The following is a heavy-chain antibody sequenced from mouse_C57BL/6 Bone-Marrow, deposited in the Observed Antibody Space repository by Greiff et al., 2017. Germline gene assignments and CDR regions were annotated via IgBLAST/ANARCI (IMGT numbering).Heavy chain of an antibody. J-gene: IGHJ3*01. CDR1: GYTFTSYG. CDR2: IYPRSGNT. Sequence: VKLVESGAELARPGASVKLSCKASGYTFTSYGISWVKQRTGQGLEWIGEIYPRSGNTYYNEKFKGKATLTADKSSSTAYMELRSLTSEDSAVYFCARYYYYGRGPYWGQGTLVTVSA. CDR3: ARYYYYGRGPY. D-gene: IGHD1-1*01. V-gene: IGHV1-81*01.